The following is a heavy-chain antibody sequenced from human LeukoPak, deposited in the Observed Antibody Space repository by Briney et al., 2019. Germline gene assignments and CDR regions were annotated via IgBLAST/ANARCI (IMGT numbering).Heavy chain of an antibody. D-gene: IGHD1-26*01. CDR2: MSVSGGST. V-gene: IGHV3-23*01. CDR1: GFTFSSYA. Sequence: GGSLRLSCAASGFTFSSYAMSWVRQAPGKGLEWVSTMSVSGGSTYYADSVKGRFTISRDYSKNTLYLQMNSLRAEDTAVYYCAKGISGIYLGDWGQRTLVTVSS. J-gene: IGHJ4*02. CDR3: AKGISGIYLGD.